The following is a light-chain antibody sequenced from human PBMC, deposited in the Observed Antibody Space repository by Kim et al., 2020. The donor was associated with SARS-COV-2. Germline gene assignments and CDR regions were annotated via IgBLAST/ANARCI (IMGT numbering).Light chain of an antibody. V-gene: IGKV3-15*01. Sequence: SLSSGERATLSCGASQSVSSNLAWYQQKPGQAPRLLIYGASTRATGIPSRFSGSGSGTEFTLTISSLQSEDFAVYSCQQYNNWPYTFGQGTKLEI. CDR2: GAS. CDR3: QQYNNWPYT. CDR1: QSVSSN. J-gene: IGKJ2*01.